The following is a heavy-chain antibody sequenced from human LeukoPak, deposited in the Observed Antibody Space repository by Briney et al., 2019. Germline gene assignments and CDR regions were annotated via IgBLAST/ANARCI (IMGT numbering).Heavy chain of an antibody. CDR1: GGSISSYY. CDR3: ARAYMVRGYNWFDP. D-gene: IGHD3-10*01. CDR2: IYYSGST. Sequence: PSETLSLTCTVSGGSISSYYWSWFRQPPGKGLEWFGYIYYSGSTNYNPSLKSRVTISVDTSKNQFSLKLSSVTAADTAVYYCARAYMVRGYNWFDPWGQGTLVTVSS. J-gene: IGHJ5*02. V-gene: IGHV4-59*01.